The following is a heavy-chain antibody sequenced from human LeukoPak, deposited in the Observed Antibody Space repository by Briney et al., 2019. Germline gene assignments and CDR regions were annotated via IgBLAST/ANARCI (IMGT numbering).Heavy chain of an antibody. Sequence: GGSLRLSCASSEFTLISNYMSWVRQAPGKGLDWVSVIYSGCNTYYADFVKARFTISRDNSKNTLYLQMNSLRAQDTAVYYCARDLRRDYYYYYGMDVWGKGTTVTVSS. V-gene: IGHV3-53*01. CDR3: ARDLRRDYYYYYGMDV. J-gene: IGHJ6*04. CDR2: IYSGCNT. CDR1: EFTLISNY.